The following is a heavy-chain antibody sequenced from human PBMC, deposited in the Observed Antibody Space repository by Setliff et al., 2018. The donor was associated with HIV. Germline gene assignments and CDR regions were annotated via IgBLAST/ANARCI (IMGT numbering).Heavy chain of an antibody. Sequence: KPSETLSLTCAVSGVSITSHYWSWIRQPPGKGLEWIGFIYYSVNNNYNPSLKSRVTISVDTSKNQFPLKLSSVTAADTAVYYCARELRVTGIYYYYYMDVWGKGTTVTVSS. D-gene: IGHD4-4*01. V-gene: IGHV4-59*11. CDR2: IYYSVNN. CDR1: GVSITSHY. CDR3: ARELRVTGIYYYYYMDV. J-gene: IGHJ6*03.